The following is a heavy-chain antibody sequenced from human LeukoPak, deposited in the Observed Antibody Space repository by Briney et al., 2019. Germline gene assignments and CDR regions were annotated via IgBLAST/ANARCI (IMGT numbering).Heavy chain of an antibody. D-gene: IGHD1-26*01. CDR1: GCTFTGYY. J-gene: IGHJ3*02. CDR3: ARDSSGSYRIAFDR. CDR2: INPNSGGT. Sequence: ASVKVSCKASGCTFTGYYIHWVRQAPGQGLEWMGWINPNSGGTNYAQKFQGRGTMTRDTTIRTAYMVLRRMRSDDTAVYYCARDSSGSYRIAFDRWGQGTMVTVSS. V-gene: IGHV1-2*02.